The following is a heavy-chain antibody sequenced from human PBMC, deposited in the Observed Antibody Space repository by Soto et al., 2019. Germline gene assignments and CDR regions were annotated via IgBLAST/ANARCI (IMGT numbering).Heavy chain of an antibody. J-gene: IGHJ3*02. CDR3: ARQAVARAFDI. D-gene: IGHD6-19*01. CDR2: IWYDGSNK. CDR1: GFTFSSYG. V-gene: IGHV3-33*01. Sequence: ESGGGVVQPGRSLRLSCAASGFTFSSYGMHWVRQAPGKGLEWVAVIWYDGSNKYYADSVKGRFTISRDNSKNTLYLQMNSLRAEDTAVYYCARQAVARAFDIWGQGTMVTVSS.